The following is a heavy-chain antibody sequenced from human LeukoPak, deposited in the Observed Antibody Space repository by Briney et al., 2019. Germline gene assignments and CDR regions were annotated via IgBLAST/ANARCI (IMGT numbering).Heavy chain of an antibody. J-gene: IGHJ4*02. CDR2: INPNSGGT. D-gene: IGHD3-22*01. V-gene: IGHV1-2*02. CDR1: GYTFTSYY. Sequence: ASVKVSCKASGYTFTSYYMHWVRQAPGQGLEWMGWINPNSGGTNYAQKFQGRVTMTRDTSISTAYMELSRLRSDDTAVYYCARAKVITKKYYFDYWGQGTLVTVSS. CDR3: ARAKVITKKYYFDY.